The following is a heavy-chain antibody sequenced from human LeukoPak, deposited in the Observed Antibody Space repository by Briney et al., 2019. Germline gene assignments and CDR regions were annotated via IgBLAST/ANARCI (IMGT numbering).Heavy chain of an antibody. CDR1: GFTFSSSA. Sequence: GGSLRLSCAAPGFTFSSSAMPWVPQAPGKGLEWVAVISYDGSNKYYADSVKGRFTISRDNSKNTLYLQMNSLRPEDTAVYYCAKDHYYDSSGVEYWGQGTLVAVSS. D-gene: IGHD3-22*01. V-gene: IGHV3-30-3*01. J-gene: IGHJ4*02. CDR3: AKDHYYDSSGVEY. CDR2: ISYDGSNK.